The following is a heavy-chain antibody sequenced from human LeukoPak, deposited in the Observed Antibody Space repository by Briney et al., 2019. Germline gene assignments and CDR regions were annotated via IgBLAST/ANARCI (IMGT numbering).Heavy chain of an antibody. CDR1: GFTFSDYY. CDR3: ARRGNYYYYMDV. CDR2: ISASGGST. Sequence: GGSLRLSCAASGFTFSDYYMSWVRQAPGKGLEWVSAISASGGSTYYADSVKGRFTISRDNSKNTLYLQMNSLRAEDTAIYYCARRGNYYYYMDVWGKGTTVTISS. J-gene: IGHJ6*03. V-gene: IGHV3-23*01.